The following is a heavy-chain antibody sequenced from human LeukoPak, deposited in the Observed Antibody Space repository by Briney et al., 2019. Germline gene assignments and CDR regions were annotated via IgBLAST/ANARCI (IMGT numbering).Heavy chain of an antibody. CDR2: IYTSGST. CDR3: ARDSGSFFPYYYMDV. V-gene: IGHV4-4*07. J-gene: IGHJ6*03. Sequence: SETLSLTCTVSGGSTSSYYWSWIRQPAGKGLEWIGRIYTSGSTNYNPSLKSRVTMSVDTSKNQFSLKLSSVTAADTAVYYCARDSGSFFPYYYMDVWGKGTTVTFSS. D-gene: IGHD6-13*01. CDR1: GGSTSSYY.